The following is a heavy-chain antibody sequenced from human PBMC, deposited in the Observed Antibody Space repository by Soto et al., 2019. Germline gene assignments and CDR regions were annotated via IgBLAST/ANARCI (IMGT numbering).Heavy chain of an antibody. CDR2: IYPGDSDT. J-gene: IGHJ6*02. D-gene: IGHD2-21*02. Sequence: GESLKISCKGSGYSFTSYWIGWVRQMPGKGLEWMGIIYPGDSDTRYSPSFQGQVTISADKSISTAYLQWNSLKASDTAMYYCARQERAVVTPGNYYSCGIDVWGQGTTVTVSS. V-gene: IGHV5-51*01. CDR1: GYSFTSYW. CDR3: ARQERAVVTPGNYYSCGIDV.